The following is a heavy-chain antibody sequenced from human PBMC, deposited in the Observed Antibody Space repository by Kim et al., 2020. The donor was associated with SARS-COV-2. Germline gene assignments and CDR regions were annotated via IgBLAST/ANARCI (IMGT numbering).Heavy chain of an antibody. CDR2: GNT. CDR3: AREGEAIDY. D-gene: IGHD3-16*01. J-gene: IGHJ4*02. V-gene: IGHV1-8*01. Sequence: GNTSYAQTFQGRVTMTRNTSISTAYMELSSLRSEDTAVYYCAREGEAIDYWGQGTLVTVSS.